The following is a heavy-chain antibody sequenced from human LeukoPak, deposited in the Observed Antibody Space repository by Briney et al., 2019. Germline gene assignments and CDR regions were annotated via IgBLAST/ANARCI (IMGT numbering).Heavy chain of an antibody. Sequence: GGSLRLSCAASGFTFSSYAMSWVRQAPGKGLEWVSAISGSGGSTYYADSVKGRFTISRDNSKNTLYLQMNSLRAEDTAVYYCAKEAYCSSTSCYDVLYYFDYWGQGTLVTVSS. J-gene: IGHJ4*02. CDR2: ISGSGGST. D-gene: IGHD2-2*01. CDR3: AKEAYCSSTSCYDVLYYFDY. CDR1: GFTFSSYA. V-gene: IGHV3-23*01.